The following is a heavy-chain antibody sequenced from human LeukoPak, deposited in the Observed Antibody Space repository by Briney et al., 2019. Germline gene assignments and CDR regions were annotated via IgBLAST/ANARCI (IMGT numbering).Heavy chain of an antibody. CDR2: ISYRSSDI. V-gene: IGHV3-21*01. Sequence: PGGSLRLSCVASGFTLSSYNMKWVRQASGKRLEWVSSISYRSSDIEYADSVKGRFTISRDNGKKSLYLQMNSLRVEDTAVYYCARVYSSSWYSGYLYMDVWGKGTTVTVSS. J-gene: IGHJ6*04. CDR3: ARVYSSSWYSGYLYMDV. CDR1: GFTLSSYN. D-gene: IGHD6-13*01.